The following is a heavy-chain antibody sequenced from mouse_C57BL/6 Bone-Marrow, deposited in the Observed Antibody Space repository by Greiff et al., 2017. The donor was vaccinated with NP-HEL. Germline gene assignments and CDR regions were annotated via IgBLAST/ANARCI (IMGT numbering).Heavy chain of an antibody. CDR3: TTKRDD. CDR2: IDPENGDT. V-gene: IGHV14-4*01. J-gene: IGHJ2*01. CDR1: GFNITDDY. Sequence: EVQLQQSGAELVRPGASVKLSCTASGFNITDDYMHWVKQRPEQGLEWIGWIDPENGDTEYASKFQGKATIAADTSSSTAYLQLSSLTSEDTAVYYCTTKRDDWGKGTTLTVSS.